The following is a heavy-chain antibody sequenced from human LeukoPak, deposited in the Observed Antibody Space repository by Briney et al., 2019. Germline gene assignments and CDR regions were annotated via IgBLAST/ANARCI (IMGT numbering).Heavy chain of an antibody. V-gene: IGHV4-59*01. Sequence: SETLSLTCTVSGGSISSYYWSWIRQPPGKGLEWIGYIYYSGSTNYNPSLKSRVAISVDTSKNQFSLKLSSVTAADTAVYYCAEGRHDAFDIWGQWTMVTVSS. CDR1: GGSISSYY. J-gene: IGHJ3*02. CDR3: AEGRHDAFDI. CDR2: IYYSGST.